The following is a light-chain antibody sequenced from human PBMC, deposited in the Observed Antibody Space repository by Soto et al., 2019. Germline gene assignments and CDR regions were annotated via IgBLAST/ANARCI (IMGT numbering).Light chain of an antibody. CDR2: VAS. J-gene: IGKJ4*01. Sequence: EIVMTQSPATLSVSPVERATLSCRASQSVSSNLAWYQQKPGQTPKLLIYVASTRATGITTRFSGSGSGTEFTLTISSLQSEDFAVYYCQQYNVWPLTFGGGTKVELK. V-gene: IGKV3-15*01. CDR1: QSVSSN. CDR3: QQYNVWPLT.